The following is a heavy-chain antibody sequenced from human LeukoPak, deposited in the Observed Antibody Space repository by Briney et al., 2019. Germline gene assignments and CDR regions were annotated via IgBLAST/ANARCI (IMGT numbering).Heavy chain of an antibody. D-gene: IGHD6-13*01. V-gene: IGHV4-39*07. CDR3: ASYSSSWYKRGGWFDP. J-gene: IGHJ5*02. CDR1: GGSISSSSYY. Sequence: SETLSLTCTVSGGSISSSSYYWGWIRQPPGKGLERIGNIYYSGSTYYNPSLKSRVTISVDTSKNQFSLKLSSVTAADTAVYYCASYSSSWYKRGGWFDPWGQGTLVTVSS. CDR2: IYYSGST.